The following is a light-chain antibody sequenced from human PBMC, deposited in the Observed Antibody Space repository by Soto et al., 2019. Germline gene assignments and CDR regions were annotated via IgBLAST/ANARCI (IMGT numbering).Light chain of an antibody. Sequence: ALAQSSSVSGSPGQSITISCTGSSTDVGGYNYVSWYQHHPGKGPKLIIYEVSNRPSGVSDRFSGSKSGNKASLIISNLEAEDESDYYCGSYTSTDTPFVFGTATKVTVL. CDR1: STDVGGYNY. V-gene: IGLV2-14*01. CDR3: GSYTSTDTPFV. J-gene: IGLJ1*01. CDR2: EVS.